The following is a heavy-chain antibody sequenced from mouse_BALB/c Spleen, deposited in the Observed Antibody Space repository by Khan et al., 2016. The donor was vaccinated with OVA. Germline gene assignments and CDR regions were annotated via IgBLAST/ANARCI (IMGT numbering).Heavy chain of an antibody. J-gene: IGHJ2*01. D-gene: IGHD1-3*01. CDR3: RISTINS. V-gene: IGHV14-3*02. CDR1: GYNIKDIY. Sequence: EVQLQESGAELVKPAASLKLSCTASGYNIKDIYIHWVKQRPEKGLERIRRTDPANGNTKYDPKLQGKATITADTSSNTDYLQLSSLTSEDTAFYYCRISTINSWGHGTTLTVSS. CDR2: TDPANGNT.